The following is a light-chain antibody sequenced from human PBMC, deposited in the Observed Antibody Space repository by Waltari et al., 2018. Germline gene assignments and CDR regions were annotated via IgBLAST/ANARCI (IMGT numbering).Light chain of an antibody. CDR1: QSISFY. Sequence: DIQMTQSPSSLSASVGDGVTITCRASQSISFYLNWYQQKPGKAPKLLIYAASTLHSGVPSRFSGSGSGTEFTLTISSLQPEDFATYYCQKSSSTPPWTFGQGTKVEIK. V-gene: IGKV1-39*01. CDR3: QKSSSTPPWT. J-gene: IGKJ1*01. CDR2: AAS.